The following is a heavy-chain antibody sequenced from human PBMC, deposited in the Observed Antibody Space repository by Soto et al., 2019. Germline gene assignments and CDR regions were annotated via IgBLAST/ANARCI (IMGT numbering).Heavy chain of an antibody. V-gene: IGHV4-30-2*01. D-gene: IGHD3-3*01. CDR2: IYHSGST. J-gene: IGHJ4*02. CDR1: GGSISSGGVS. CDR3: ASPRQGNYDFLSGYYALDY. Sequence: SETLSLTCAVSGGSISSGGVSWSWIRQPPGKGLEWIGYIYHSGSTYYNPSLHGRVTISVDRSENQFSLTLDSVTAADTAVYYCASPRQGNYDFLSGYYALDYWSQGTLVTVSS.